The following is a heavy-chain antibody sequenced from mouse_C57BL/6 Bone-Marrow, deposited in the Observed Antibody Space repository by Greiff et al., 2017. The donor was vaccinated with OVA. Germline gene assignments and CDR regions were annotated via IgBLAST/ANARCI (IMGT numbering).Heavy chain of an antibody. Sequence: QVQLQQPGPELVKPGASVKLSCKASGYTFTSYWMHWVKQRPGQGLEWIGNINPSNGGTNYNEKFKSKATLTVDKSSSTAYMQLSSLTTEDSAVYYCARLASITTVVAAGCFDVWGTGTTVTVSS. CDR2: INPSNGGT. D-gene: IGHD1-1*01. CDR3: ARLASITTVVAAGCFDV. V-gene: IGHV1-53*01. J-gene: IGHJ1*03. CDR1: GYTFTSYW.